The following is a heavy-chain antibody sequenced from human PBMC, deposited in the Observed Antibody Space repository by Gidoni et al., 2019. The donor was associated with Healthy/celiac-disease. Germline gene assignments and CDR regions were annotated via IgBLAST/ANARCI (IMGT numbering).Heavy chain of an antibody. CDR3: ARDRGLSGYSSSLGY. CDR1: GFTFRSYG. J-gene: IGHJ4*02. D-gene: IGHD6-13*01. Sequence: QVQLVESGGGVVQPGRSLRPSCAASGFTFRSYGMHWVRQAPGKGLEWVAVIWYDGSNKYYADSVKGRFTISRDNSKNTLYLQMNSLRAEDTAVYYCARDRGLSGYSSSLGYWGQGTLVTVSS. CDR2: IWYDGSNK. V-gene: IGHV3-33*01.